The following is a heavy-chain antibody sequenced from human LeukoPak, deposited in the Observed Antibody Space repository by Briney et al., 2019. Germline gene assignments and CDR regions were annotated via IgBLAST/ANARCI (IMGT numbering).Heavy chain of an antibody. CDR3: ARVVKYQLLHDAFDI. CDR2: IYHSGST. J-gene: IGHJ3*02. CDR1: GGSIGSGGYY. D-gene: IGHD2-2*01. Sequence: SQTLSLTCTVSGGSIGSGGYYWSWIRQPPGKGLEWIGYIYHSGSTYYNPSLKSRVTISVDRSKNQFSLKLSSVTAADTAVYYCARVVKYQLLHDAFDIWGQGTMVTVSS. V-gene: IGHV4-30-2*01.